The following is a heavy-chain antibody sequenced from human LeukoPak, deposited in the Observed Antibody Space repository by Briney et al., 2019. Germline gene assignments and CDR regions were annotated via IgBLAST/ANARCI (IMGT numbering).Heavy chain of an antibody. CDR1: GGSISSGGYY. D-gene: IGHD1-26*01. CDR3: ARVGHRVGDFDY. V-gene: IGHV4-31*03. CDR2: IYYSGST. Sequence: PSETLSLTCTVSGGSISSGGYYWSWIRQHPGKGLEWIGYIYYSGSTYYNPSLKSRVTISVDTSKNQFSLKLSSVTAADTAVYYCARVGHRVGDFDYWGQGTLVTVSS. J-gene: IGHJ4*02.